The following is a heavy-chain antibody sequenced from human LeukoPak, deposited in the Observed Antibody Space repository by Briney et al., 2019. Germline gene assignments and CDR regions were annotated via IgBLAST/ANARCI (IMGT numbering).Heavy chain of an antibody. J-gene: IGHJ3*02. CDR1: GGTFSSYA. CDR2: IIPIFGTA. Sequence: SVKVSCKASGGTFSSYAISWVRQAPGQGLEWMGGIIPIFGTANYAQKFQGRVSITTDESTSTAYMELSSLRSEDTAVYYCARAGVVGATTGNAFDIWGQGTMVTVSS. D-gene: IGHD1-26*01. V-gene: IGHV1-69*05. CDR3: ARAGVVGATTGNAFDI.